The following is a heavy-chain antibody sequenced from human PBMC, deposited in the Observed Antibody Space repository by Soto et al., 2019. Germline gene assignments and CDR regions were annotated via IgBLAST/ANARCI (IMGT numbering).Heavy chain of an antibody. CDR3: AREGGRSCSGGSCHVDY. CDR1: GGSITSSSYY. D-gene: IGHD2-15*01. Sequence: QLQLQESGPGLVKPSETLSLTCTVSGGSITSSSYYWGWIRQPPGKGLEWIGCIYYSGNTYYTPSLKSRVTISVDTSKHQSSLKPSSVTAADTAVYYCAREGGRSCSGGSCHVDYWGQGTLVTVSS. J-gene: IGHJ4*02. CDR2: IYYSGNT. V-gene: IGHV4-39*02.